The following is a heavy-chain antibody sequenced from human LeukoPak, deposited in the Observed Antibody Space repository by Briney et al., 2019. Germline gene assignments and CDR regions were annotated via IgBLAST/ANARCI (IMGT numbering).Heavy chain of an antibody. CDR2: IYYSGST. D-gene: IGHD3-10*01. J-gene: IGHJ4*02. V-gene: IGHV4-39*02. Sequence: PSETLSLTCTVSGGSISSSSYYWGWIRQPPGKGLEWIGSIYYSGSTYYNPSLKSRVTISVDTSKNQLSLKLSSVTAADTAVYYCAREYGSGSYTGIDYWGQGTLVTVSS. CDR3: AREYGSGSYTGIDY. CDR1: GGSISSSSYY.